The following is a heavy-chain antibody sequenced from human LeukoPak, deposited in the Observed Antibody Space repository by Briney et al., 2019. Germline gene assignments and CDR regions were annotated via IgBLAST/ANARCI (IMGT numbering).Heavy chain of an antibody. Sequence: SETLSLTCAVSGGSFSDYYWSWIRQPPGRGLEWIGEINHSGDTNYNSSLQSRVSLSVDTSRNQFSLILSSITAADTAIYYCASNKYPVQAFDIWGQGTMATVSS. J-gene: IGHJ3*02. CDR3: ASNKYPVQAFDI. CDR1: GGSFSDYY. V-gene: IGHV4-34*01. CDR2: INHSGDT. D-gene: IGHD1/OR15-1a*01.